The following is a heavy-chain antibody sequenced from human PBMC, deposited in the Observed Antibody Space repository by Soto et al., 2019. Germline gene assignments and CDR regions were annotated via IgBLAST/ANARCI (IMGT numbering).Heavy chain of an antibody. V-gene: IGHV1-69*01. CDR1: GGPFSNYA. J-gene: IGHJ4*02. D-gene: IGHD6-19*01. Sequence: QVQLVQSGAEVKKPGSSVKVSCKASGGPFSNYAISWVRQAPGQGLEGLGGIVPVFRTPNHAYKFQGRLTITADESTSTVFMDLSSLSSADTAMYFCARDARRGQWLVPPGFDFWGQGTLVTVS. CDR2: IVPVFRTP. CDR3: ARDARRGQWLVPPGFDF.